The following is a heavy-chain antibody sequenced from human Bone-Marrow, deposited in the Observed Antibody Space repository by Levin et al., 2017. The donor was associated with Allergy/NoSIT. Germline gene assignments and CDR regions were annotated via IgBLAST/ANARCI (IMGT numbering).Heavy chain of an antibody. CDR2: INSGSASI. D-gene: IGHD3-16*01. Sequence: GASVKVSCAASGFTFSPYSMNWVRQAPGSGLEWLSYINSGSASILYADSVRGRFTVSRDDAKNSLYLQMNSLRADDTAVYYCATSWGRLDYWGRGTLVTVSS. CDR1: GFTFSPYS. CDR3: ATSWGRLDY. V-gene: IGHV3-48*04. J-gene: IGHJ4*02.